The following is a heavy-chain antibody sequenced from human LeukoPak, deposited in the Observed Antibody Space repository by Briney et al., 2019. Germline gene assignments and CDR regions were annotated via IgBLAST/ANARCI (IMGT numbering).Heavy chain of an antibody. CDR3: ARDGIDFWSGYYLLAYGMDV. D-gene: IGHD3-3*01. Sequence: PGGSLRLSCAASGFTFSSYWMSWVRQAPGKGLEWVANIKQDGSEKYYVASVKGRFTISRDNAKNSLYLQMNSLRAEDTAVYYCARDGIDFWSGYYLLAYGMDVWGQGTTVTVSS. J-gene: IGHJ6*02. CDR1: GFTFSSYW. V-gene: IGHV3-7*05. CDR2: IKQDGSEK.